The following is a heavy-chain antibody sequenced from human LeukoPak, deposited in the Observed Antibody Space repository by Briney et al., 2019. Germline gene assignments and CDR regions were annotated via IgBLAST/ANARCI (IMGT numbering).Heavy chain of an antibody. J-gene: IGHJ5*02. D-gene: IGHD5-12*01. CDR2: INQDGSEK. V-gene: IGHV3-7*01. CDR1: AFTVSNYW. CDR3: AKDSGYDFFRWFDP. Sequence: PGGSLRLSCAASAFTVSNYWMTWVRQAPGKGLEWVANINQDGSEKYYVDSVKGRFTISRDNAKKSLWLHMNSLRAEDTAVYYCAKDSGYDFFRWFDPWGQGTLVAVAS.